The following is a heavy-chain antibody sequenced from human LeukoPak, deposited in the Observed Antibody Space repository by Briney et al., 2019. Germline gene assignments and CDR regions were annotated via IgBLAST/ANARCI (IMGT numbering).Heavy chain of an antibody. CDR3: ARDLDCSSTSCYIRWFDP. V-gene: IGHV1-18*01. J-gene: IGHJ5*02. D-gene: IGHD2-2*02. CDR2: ISAYNGNT. Sequence: ASVKVSCKASGYTFTSYGISWVRQAPGQGLEWMGWISAYNGNTNYAQKLQGRVTMTTDTSTSTAYMELRSLRSDDTAVYYCARDLDCSSTSCYIRWFDPWGQGTLVTVSS. CDR1: GYTFTSYG.